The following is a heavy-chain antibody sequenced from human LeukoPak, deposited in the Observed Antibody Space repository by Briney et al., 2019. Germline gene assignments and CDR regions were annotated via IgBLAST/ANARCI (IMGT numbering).Heavy chain of an antibody. CDR1: AYTLSGYY. V-gene: IGHV1-2*02. CDR3: AGRIAVAGSPVYYFDY. D-gene: IGHD6-19*01. J-gene: IGHJ4*02. Sequence: ASVKVSCKASAYTLSGYYMRWVRQAPGQGLEWMGWINPKSGVTNYAQKFQGRVTMTWDTSINTTFMELSRLRSDDTAVYYCAGRIAVAGSPVYYFDYWGQGTLVTVSS. CDR2: INPKSGVT.